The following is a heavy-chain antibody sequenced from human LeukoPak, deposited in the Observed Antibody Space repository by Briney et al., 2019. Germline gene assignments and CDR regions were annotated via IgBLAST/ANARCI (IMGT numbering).Heavy chain of an antibody. CDR2: ISSAGKT. D-gene: IGHD6-6*01. Sequence: SETLSLTCTVSGGSISNYHWTWIRQSPGKGLEWIASISSAGKTNNNPSLQSRVTISLDTSNHQLSLKMTSVISADTAVYYCARGHIAPQRQFIARRGLRTVSRFDPWGQGTLVIVSA. CDR1: GGSISNYH. V-gene: IGHV4-59*01. J-gene: IGHJ5*02. CDR3: ARGHIAPQRQFIARRGLRTVSRFDP.